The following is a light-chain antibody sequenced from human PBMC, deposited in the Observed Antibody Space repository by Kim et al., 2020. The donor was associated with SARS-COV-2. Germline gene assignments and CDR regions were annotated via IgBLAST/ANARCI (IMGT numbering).Light chain of an antibody. CDR2: GAS. CDR3: QQYGSSPT. J-gene: IGKJ1*01. V-gene: IGKV3-20*01. CDR1: QSVTSNY. Sequence: EIVLTQSPGTLSLSPGERATLSCRASQSVTSNYLAWYQQKLGQAPRLLIYGASSGATDIPDRFSGSGSGTDFTLTISRLEPEDFAVYYCQQYGSSPTFGQGTKVDIK.